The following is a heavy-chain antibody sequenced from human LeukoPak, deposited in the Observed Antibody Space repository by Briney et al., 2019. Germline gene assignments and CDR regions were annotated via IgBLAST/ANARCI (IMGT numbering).Heavy chain of an antibody. D-gene: IGHD1-26*01. J-gene: IGHJ4*02. Sequence: GGSLRLSCGTSGFTFDDYAMHWVRQAPGKGLEWVSLISGDGGSTYYADSVKGRFTISRDNFKNTLHLQMSSLRAEDTAVYYCAKDATPYYWGRGTLVTVSS. V-gene: IGHV3-43*02. CDR2: ISGDGGST. CDR3: AKDATPYY. CDR1: GFTFDDYA.